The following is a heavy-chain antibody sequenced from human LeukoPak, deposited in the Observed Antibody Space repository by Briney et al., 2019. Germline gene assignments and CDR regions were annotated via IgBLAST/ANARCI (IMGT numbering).Heavy chain of an antibody. V-gene: IGHV3-30*02. CDR2: IRYDGSNK. CDR1: GFTFSDYN. Sequence: GGSLRLSCAASGFTFSDYNMRWIRQAPGKGLEWVAFIRYDGSNKYYADSVKGRFTISRDNSKNTLYLQMNSLRAEDTAVYYCAKTEEGIVGATYFDYWGQGTLVTVSS. CDR3: AKTEEGIVGATYFDY. J-gene: IGHJ4*02. D-gene: IGHD1-26*01.